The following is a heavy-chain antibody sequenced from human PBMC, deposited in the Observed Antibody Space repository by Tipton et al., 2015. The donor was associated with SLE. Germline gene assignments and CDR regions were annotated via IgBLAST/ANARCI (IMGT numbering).Heavy chain of an antibody. CDR3: AQGGDWFDP. Sequence: TLSLTCTVSGDSISNYYWSWIRQHPGKGLEWIGYISYSGSTNYNPSLKSRVSTSVDTSKNQFSLKLNSVTAADTAVYYCAQGGDWFDPWGQGTLVTVSS. J-gene: IGHJ5*02. V-gene: IGHV4-59*01. CDR1: GDSISNYY. CDR2: ISYSGST.